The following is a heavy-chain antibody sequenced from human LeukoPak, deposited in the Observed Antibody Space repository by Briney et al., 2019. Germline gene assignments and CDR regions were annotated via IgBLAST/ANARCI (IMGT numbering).Heavy chain of an antibody. CDR3: AKALSGVVGTTYAFDI. D-gene: IGHD1-26*01. CDR2: VSTSGGST. Sequence: PGGSLRLSCAASGFNFSSYAMSWVRQAPRKGLEWVSSVSTSGGSTYYADSVKGRFTISRDNSKNTLYSQMNSLRAEDTAVYYCAKALSGVVGTTYAFDIWGQGTMVTVSS. V-gene: IGHV3-23*01. CDR1: GFNFSSYA. J-gene: IGHJ3*02.